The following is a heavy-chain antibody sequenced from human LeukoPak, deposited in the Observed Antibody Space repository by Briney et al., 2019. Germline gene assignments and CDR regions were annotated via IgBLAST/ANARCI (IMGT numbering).Heavy chain of an antibody. D-gene: IGHD3-16*02. CDR3: ARDWFTRLGELSPDRAFDY. Sequence: GGSLRLSCAASGFTFDDSVMSWVRQAPGKGLEWVSGINWNGGRTGYADSVKGRFTISRDNAKNSLYLQMNSLRAEDTAFYYCARDWFTRLGELSPDRAFDYWGQGTLVTVSS. J-gene: IGHJ4*02. CDR1: GFTFDDSV. CDR2: INWNGGRT. V-gene: IGHV3-20*04.